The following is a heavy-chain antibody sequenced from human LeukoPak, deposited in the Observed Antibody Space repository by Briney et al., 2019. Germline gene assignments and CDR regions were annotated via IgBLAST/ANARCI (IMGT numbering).Heavy chain of an antibody. D-gene: IGHD3-22*01. Sequence: SETLSLTCTVSGGSISSYYWSWIRQPPGKGLEWIGYIYYSGSTNYNPSLKSRVTISVDTSKNQFSLKLSSVTAADTAVYYCASQYDSRAGFDYWGQGTLVTVSS. V-gene: IGHV4-59*01. CDR3: ASQYDSRAGFDY. CDR1: GGSISSYY. J-gene: IGHJ4*02. CDR2: IYYSGST.